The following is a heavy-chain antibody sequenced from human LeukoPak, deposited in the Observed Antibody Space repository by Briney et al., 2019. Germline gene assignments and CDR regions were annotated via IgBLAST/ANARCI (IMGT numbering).Heavy chain of an antibody. CDR3: ARAIGYGSGTTDFDY. Sequence: SETLSLTCTVSGGSISSYYWSWIRQPAGKGLEWIGRIYNSGSTNYNTTPNPSLTSRVTTSVDTSKNQFSLKLSCVSAAETAVYFCARAIGYGSGTTDFDYWGQGTLVTVSP. V-gene: IGHV4-4*07. CDR2: IYNSGST. J-gene: IGHJ4*02. CDR1: GGSISSYY. D-gene: IGHD3-10*01.